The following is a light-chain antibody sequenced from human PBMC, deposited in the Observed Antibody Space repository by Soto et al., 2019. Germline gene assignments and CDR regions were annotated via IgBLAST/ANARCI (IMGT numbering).Light chain of an antibody. J-gene: IGKJ4*01. V-gene: IGKV1-5*03. CDR3: QQYKTYS. CDR1: QSISSW. CDR2: RAS. Sequence: DIQMTQSPSALSASVGGKITITCRANQSISSWLAWYQQQPGKAPSLLIYRASTLESGVPSRFSGSGSGTEFSLTISGLQPDYFATYYCQQYKTYSFGGGTKVEIK.